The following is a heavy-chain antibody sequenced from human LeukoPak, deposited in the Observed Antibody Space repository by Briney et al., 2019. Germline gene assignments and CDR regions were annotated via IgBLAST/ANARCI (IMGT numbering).Heavy chain of an antibody. V-gene: IGHV4-59*01. CDR2: IYYSGST. CDR1: GGSISTYY. D-gene: IGHD2-2*01. J-gene: IGHJ6*02. Sequence: SETLSLTCTVSGGSISTYYRSWIRQPLGKGLEWIGYIYYSGSTNYNPSLKSRVTISVDTSKNQFSLKLSSVTAADTAVYYCARDTRTVDGMDVWGQGTTVTVSS. CDR3: ARDTRTVDGMDV.